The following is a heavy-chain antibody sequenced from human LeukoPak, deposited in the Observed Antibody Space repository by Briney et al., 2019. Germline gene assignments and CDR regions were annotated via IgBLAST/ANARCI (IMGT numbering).Heavy chain of an antibody. CDR3: ARGRGGGYPPLYYGMDV. CDR2: IYYSGST. J-gene: IGHJ6*02. V-gene: IGHV4-31*03. D-gene: IGHD3-22*01. Sequence: PSETLSLTCTVSGGSISSGGYYWSWIRQHPGKGLEWIGYIYYSGSTYYNPSLKSRVTISVDTSKNQFSLKLSSVTAADTAVYYCARGRGGGYPPLYYGMDVWGQGTTVTVSS. CDR1: GGSISSGGYY.